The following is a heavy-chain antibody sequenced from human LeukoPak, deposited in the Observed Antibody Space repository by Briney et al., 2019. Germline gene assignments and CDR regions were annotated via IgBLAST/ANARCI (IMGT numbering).Heavy chain of an antibody. D-gene: IGHD2-15*01. CDR2: IKTDGSEK. CDR1: GFTFSNYW. CDR3: ARDWDSGGSCYSDY. V-gene: IGHV3-7*01. J-gene: IGHJ4*02. Sequence: GGSLRLSCEGSGFTFSNYWMGWVRQAPGKGLQWVANIKTDGSEKYYVDSVKGRFTISRDNAKNSLYLQMNSLRAEDTAVFYCARDWDSGGSCYSDYWGQGTLVTVSS.